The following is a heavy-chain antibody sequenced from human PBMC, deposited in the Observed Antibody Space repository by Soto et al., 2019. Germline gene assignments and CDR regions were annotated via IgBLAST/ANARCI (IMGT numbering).Heavy chain of an antibody. CDR3: SGKPSYLCSGHDYYGMDV. D-gene: IGHD2-15*01. V-gene: IGHV4-4*02. Sequence: SETLSLTCAVSGGSISSSNWWSWVRQPPGKGLEWIGEIYHSGSTNYNPSLKSRVTISVDKSKNQFSLKLSSVTAADTAVYYCSGKPSYLCSGHDYYGMDVWGQGTTVTVSS. J-gene: IGHJ6*02. CDR1: GGSISSSNW. CDR2: IYHSGST.